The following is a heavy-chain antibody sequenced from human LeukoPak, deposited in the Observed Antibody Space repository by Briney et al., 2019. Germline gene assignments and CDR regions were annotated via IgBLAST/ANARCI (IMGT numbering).Heavy chain of an antibody. J-gene: IGHJ4*02. Sequence: PGGSLRLSCAASGFTCSTYTMNWVRQPPGKGLEWIGEINHRGSTNYNPSLKSRVTISVDTSKNQFSLKLSSVTAADTAVYYCARGVVCPDYWGQGTLVTVSS. CDR2: INHRGST. D-gene: IGHD3-22*01. V-gene: IGHV4-34*01. CDR3: ARGVVCPDY. CDR1: GFTCSTYT.